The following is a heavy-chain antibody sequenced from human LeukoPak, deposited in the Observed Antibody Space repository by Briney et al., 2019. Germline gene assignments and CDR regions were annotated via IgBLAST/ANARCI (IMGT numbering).Heavy chain of an antibody. CDR1: GGSISSSSYY. CDR2: IYYSGST. V-gene: IGHV4-39*01. J-gene: IGHJ6*03. CDR3: ARLPRITMVRGVYYYYYYMDV. Sequence: SETLSLTCTVSGGSISSSSYYWRWIRQPPGKGLEWIGSIYYSGSTYYNPSLKSRVTISVDTSKNQFSLKLSSVTAADTAVYYGARLPRITMVRGVYYYYYYMDVWGKGTTVTVSS. D-gene: IGHD3-10*01.